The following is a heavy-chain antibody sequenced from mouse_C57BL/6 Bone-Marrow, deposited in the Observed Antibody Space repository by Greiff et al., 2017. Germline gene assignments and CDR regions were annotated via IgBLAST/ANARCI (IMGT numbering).Heavy chain of an antibody. CDR1: GFNIKDDY. V-gene: IGHV14-4*01. D-gene: IGHD1-1*01. CDR3: THYDGSSYVDY. Sequence: EVQLQQSGAELVRPGASVKLSCTASGFNIKDDYMHWVKQRPEQGLEWIGWIDPENGDTEYASKFQGKATITADTSSNTAYLQLSRLTSEDAAVYYCTHYDGSSYVDYWGQGTTLTVSS. J-gene: IGHJ2*01. CDR2: IDPENGDT.